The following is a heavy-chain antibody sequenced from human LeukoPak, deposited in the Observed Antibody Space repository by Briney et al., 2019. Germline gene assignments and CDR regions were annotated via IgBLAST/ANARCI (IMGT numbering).Heavy chain of an antibody. Sequence: SVKVSCKASGGTFSSYAISWVRQAPGQGLEWMGGIIPIFGTANYAQKFQGRVTITADESTSTAYMELSSLRSEDTAVYYCARVPLPMTDYYDRGYDAFDIWGQGTMVTVSS. CDR1: GGTFSSYA. CDR3: ARVPLPMTDYYDRGYDAFDI. J-gene: IGHJ3*02. CDR2: IIPIFGTA. V-gene: IGHV1-69*13. D-gene: IGHD3-22*01.